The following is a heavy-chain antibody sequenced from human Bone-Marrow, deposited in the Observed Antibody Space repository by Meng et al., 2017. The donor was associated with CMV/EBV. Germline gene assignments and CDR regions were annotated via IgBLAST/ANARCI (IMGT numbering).Heavy chain of an antibody. D-gene: IGHD1-1*01. CDR2: TYYSGIT. CDR1: GASLSSPNYY. J-gene: IGHJ4*02. V-gene: IGHV4-61*01. Sequence: VSGASLSSPNYYWTWIRQPPGKGLEWITYTYYSGITNYTPSLKSRVTILMDMSKNHFSLNLTSVTAADTAVYYCARQDLRYNFDYWGQGALVTVSS. CDR3: ARQDLRYNFDY.